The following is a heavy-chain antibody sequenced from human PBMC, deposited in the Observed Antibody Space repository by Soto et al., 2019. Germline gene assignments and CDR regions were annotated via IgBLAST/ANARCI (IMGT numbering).Heavy chain of an antibody. V-gene: IGHV5-51*01. D-gene: IGHD2-2*01. Sequence: GESLKISCKGSGYSFTSYWIGWVRQMPGKGLEWMGIIYPGDSDTRYSPSFQGQVTISAEKSISTAYLQWSSLKASDTAMYYCAVGEEYQLLSYYFDYWGQGTLVTVSS. J-gene: IGHJ4*02. CDR3: AVGEEYQLLSYYFDY. CDR2: IYPGDSDT. CDR1: GYSFTSYW.